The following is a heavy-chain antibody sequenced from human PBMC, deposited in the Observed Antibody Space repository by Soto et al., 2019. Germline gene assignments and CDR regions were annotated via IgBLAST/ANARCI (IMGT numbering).Heavy chain of an antibody. D-gene: IGHD3-3*01. CDR2: INPNSGGT. J-gene: IGHJ6*02. Sequence: ASMQVSCKASGYTFTGYYMHWVRQAPGQGLEWMGWINPNSGGTNYAQKFQGRVTMTRDTSISTAYMELSRLRSDDTAVYYCARDGLRFLEWLFPDYYYGMDVWGQGTTVTVSS. CDR1: GYTFTGYY. V-gene: IGHV1-2*02. CDR3: ARDGLRFLEWLFPDYYYGMDV.